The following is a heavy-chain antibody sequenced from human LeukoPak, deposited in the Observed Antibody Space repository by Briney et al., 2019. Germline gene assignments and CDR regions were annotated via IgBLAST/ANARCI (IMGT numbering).Heavy chain of an antibody. Sequence: GRSLRLSSAASGFTSDDYAMHWVRQAAGKGLEWVSGFSWNNGSIGYADSVKGRFPISKDNAKNSLYLQMNTLRAEDMALYYCAKEGETAESFDYWGQGTLVTVSS. D-gene: IGHD1-26*01. CDR3: AKEGETAESFDY. J-gene: IGHJ4*02. CDR1: GFTSDDYA. V-gene: IGHV3-9*02. CDR2: FSWNNGSI.